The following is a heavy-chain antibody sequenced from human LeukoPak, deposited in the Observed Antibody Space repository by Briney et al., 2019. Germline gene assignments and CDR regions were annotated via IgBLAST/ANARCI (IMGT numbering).Heavy chain of an antibody. J-gene: IGHJ4*02. CDR1: GGSISSSSYY. D-gene: IGHD2-15*01. Sequence: SETLSLTCTVSGGSISSSSYYWGWIRQPPGKGLEWIGSIYYSGSTYYNPSLKSRVTISVDTSKNQFSLKLSSVTAADTAVYYCARHAKDIVVVVAATPFDYRGQGTLVTVSS. CDR3: ARHAKDIVVVVAATPFDY. V-gene: IGHV4-39*01. CDR2: IYYSGST.